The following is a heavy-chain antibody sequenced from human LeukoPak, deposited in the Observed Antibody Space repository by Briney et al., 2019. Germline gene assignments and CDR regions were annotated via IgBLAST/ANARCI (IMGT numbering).Heavy chain of an antibody. J-gene: IGHJ4*02. D-gene: IGHD5-18*01. Sequence: SETLSLTCAVYGGSFSGYYWSWIRQPPGKGLEWIGEINHSGSTNYNPSLKSRVTISVDTSKNRFSLKLSSVTAADTAVYVCARGRRGYSYGPGDYWGQGTLVTVSS. CDR3: ARGRRGYSYGPGDY. CDR1: GGSFSGYY. CDR2: INHSGST. V-gene: IGHV4-34*01.